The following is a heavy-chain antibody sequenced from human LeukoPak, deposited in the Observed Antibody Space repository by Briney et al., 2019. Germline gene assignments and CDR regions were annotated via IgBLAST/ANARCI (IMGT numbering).Heavy chain of an antibody. V-gene: IGHV4-39*07. CDR2: IYYSGST. CDR1: GGSISSSSYY. Sequence: PSETLSLTCTVSGGSISSSSYYWGWIRQPPGKGLEWIGSIYYSGSTYYNPSLKSRVTISVDTSKNQFSLKLSSVTAADTAVYYCAIARRGYSYGLFDYWGQGTLVTVSS. CDR3: AIARRGYSYGLFDY. D-gene: IGHD5-18*01. J-gene: IGHJ4*02.